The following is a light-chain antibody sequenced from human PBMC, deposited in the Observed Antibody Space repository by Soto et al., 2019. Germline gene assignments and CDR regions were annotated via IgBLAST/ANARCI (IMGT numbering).Light chain of an antibody. CDR3: QQYDNLPT. CDR2: DAS. V-gene: IGKV1-33*01. Sequence: DIQMTQSPSSLSASVGYRVTITCQASQDISNYLNWYQQKPGKAPKLLIYDASNLETGVPSRFSGSGSGTDFTFTISSLQPEDIATYYCQQYDNLPTFGQGTRLEI. J-gene: IGKJ5*01. CDR1: QDISNY.